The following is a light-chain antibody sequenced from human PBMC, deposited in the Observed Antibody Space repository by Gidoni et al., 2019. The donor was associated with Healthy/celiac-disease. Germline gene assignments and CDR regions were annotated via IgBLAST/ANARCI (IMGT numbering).Light chain of an antibody. CDR3: QAWDISTGGV. CDR1: QLGGKY. V-gene: IGLV3-1*01. CDR2: QAS. Sequence: SYELTQQQSVSVSPGQTASITCSRDQLGGKYACWYQQKPGQSPVLVIYQASKRPSGIPERFSVSNSVNTATLTSSGTQSMDEADYYCQAWDISTGGVFGGGTKLTVL. J-gene: IGLJ2*01.